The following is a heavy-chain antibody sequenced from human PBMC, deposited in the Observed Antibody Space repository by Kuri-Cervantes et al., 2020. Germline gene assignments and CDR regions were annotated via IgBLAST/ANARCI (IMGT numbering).Heavy chain of an antibody. CDR1: GGTFSSYA. J-gene: IGHJ3*02. D-gene: IGHD2-2*01. Sequence: SVKVSCKASGGTFSSYAISWVRQAPGQGLEWMGGIIPIFGTANYAQKFQGRVTITTDESTSTAYMELSSLRSEDTAVYYCAGGQGYCSSTSCYQDAFDIWGQGTMVTVSS. CDR2: IIPIFGTA. V-gene: IGHV1-69*05. CDR3: AGGQGYCSSTSCYQDAFDI.